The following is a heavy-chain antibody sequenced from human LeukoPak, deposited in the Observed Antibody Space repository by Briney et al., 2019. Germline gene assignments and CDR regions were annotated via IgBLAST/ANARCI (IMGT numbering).Heavy chain of an antibody. CDR2: IYHSGST. V-gene: IGHV4-4*02. Sequence: RSSGTLSLTCAVSGGSISSSNWWSWVRQPPGKGLEWIGEIYHSGSTNYNPSLKSRVTISVDTSKNQFSLKLSSVTAADTAVYFCAKDRADTAWFGAGDAFDIWGQGTMVIVSS. J-gene: IGHJ3*02. CDR1: GGSISSSNW. D-gene: IGHD3-10*01. CDR3: AKDRADTAWFGAGDAFDI.